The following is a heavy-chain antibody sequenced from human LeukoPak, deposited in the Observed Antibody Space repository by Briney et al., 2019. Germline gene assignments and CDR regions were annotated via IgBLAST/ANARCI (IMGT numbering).Heavy chain of an antibody. Sequence: PGGSLRLSCAASGFTFRDAWMTWVRQAPGKGLEWVGRIRSRADGGTAEYATAVEGRFTISRDNAKNSLYLQMNSLRAEDTAVYYCARDQQSGILTGYYHGMDVWGQGTTVTVSS. V-gene: IGHV3-15*01. CDR1: GFTFRDAW. J-gene: IGHJ6*02. CDR2: IRSRADGGTA. CDR3: ARDQQSGILTGYYHGMDV. D-gene: IGHD3-9*01.